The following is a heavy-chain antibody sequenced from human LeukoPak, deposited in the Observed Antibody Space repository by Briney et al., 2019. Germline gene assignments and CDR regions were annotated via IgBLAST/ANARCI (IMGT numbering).Heavy chain of an antibody. V-gene: IGHV4-39*01. CDR1: GGSISSSSYY. Sequence: SDTLPLTCPVSGGSISSSSYYWGWLRPPPGTGLEWGGCIYYSGRTYHNPSLKSRVTISVDTSKNQFSLKLSSVTAADTAVYYCARLVVYTAMVYYNYDGMDVWREGATVTVSS. D-gene: IGHD5-18*01. CDR2: IYYSGRT. CDR3: ARLVVYTAMVYYNYDGMDV. J-gene: IGHJ6*04.